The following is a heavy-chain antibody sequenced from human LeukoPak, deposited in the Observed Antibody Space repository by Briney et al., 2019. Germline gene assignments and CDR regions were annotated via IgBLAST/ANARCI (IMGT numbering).Heavy chain of an antibody. V-gene: IGHV1-8*01. CDR2: MNPNSGNT. D-gene: IGHD4-17*01. CDR1: GYTFTGYD. CDR3: ARARVTTTDSDY. Sequence: GASVKVSCKASGYTFTGYDINWVRQATGQGLEWMGWMNPNSGNTGYAQKFQGRVTMTRNTSISTVYMELSSLRSEDTAVYYCARARVTTTDSDYWGQGTLVTVSS. J-gene: IGHJ4*02.